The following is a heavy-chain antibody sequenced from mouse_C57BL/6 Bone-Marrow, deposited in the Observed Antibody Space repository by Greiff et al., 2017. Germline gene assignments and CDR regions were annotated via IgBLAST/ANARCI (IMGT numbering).Heavy chain of an antibody. V-gene: IGHV1-66*01. CDR3: ARSNRTDDAMDY. D-gene: IGHD2-14*01. CDR2: IYPGSGNT. J-gene: IGHJ4*01. Sequence: QVQLQQSGPELVKPGASVKISCKASGYSFTSYYIHWVKQRPGQGLEWIGWIYPGSGNTKYNEKFKGKATLTADTSSSTAYMQLSSLTSEDSAVYYCARSNRTDDAMDYWGQGTSVTVSS. CDR1: GYSFTSYY.